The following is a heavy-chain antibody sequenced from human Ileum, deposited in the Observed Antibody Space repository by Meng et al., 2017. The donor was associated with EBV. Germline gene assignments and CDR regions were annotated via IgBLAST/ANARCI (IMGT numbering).Heavy chain of an antibody. CDR1: GGSISSSHC. J-gene: IGHJ4*02. V-gene: IGHV4-4*03. CDR2: IFHSGST. D-gene: IGHD5-18*01. CDR3: AAHIGNNYGPYDY. Sequence: VHRQVQAPGLVKPPGTLSLTCCGSGGSISSSHCWSWVRQPPGKGLEWIGEIFHSGSTNYNPSLKSRVTVSVDKSKNQFSLNLNSVTAADTALYYCAAHIGNNYGPYDYWGQGTLVTVSS.